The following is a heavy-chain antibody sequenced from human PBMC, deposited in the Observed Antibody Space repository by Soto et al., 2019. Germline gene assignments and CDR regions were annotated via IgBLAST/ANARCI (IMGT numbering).Heavy chain of an antibody. D-gene: IGHD6-13*01. CDR2: INPNSGGT. CDR3: ARIKTPGIAAAGSHGMDV. J-gene: IGHJ6*02. V-gene: IGHV1-2*02. Sequence: ASVEVSCKXSGYTFTGYYMHWVRQAPGQGLEWMGWINPNSGGTNYAQKFQGRVTMTRDTSISTAYMELSRLRSDDTAVYYCARIKTPGIAAAGSHGMDVWGQGTTVTVSS. CDR1: GYTFTGYY.